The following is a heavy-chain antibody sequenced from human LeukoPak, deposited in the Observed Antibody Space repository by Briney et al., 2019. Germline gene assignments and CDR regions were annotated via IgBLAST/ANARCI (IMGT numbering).Heavy chain of an antibody. CDR2: ISYDGSNK. CDR3: ASGYSSIRDLIDY. CDR1: GFTFSSYA. J-gene: IGHJ4*02. D-gene: IGHD6-13*01. Sequence: PGGSLRLSCAASGFTFSSYAMHWVRQAPGKGLEWVAVISYDGSNKYYADSVKGRFTVSRDNSKNTLYLQMNSLRAEDTAVYYCASGYSSIRDLIDYWGQGTLVTVSS. V-gene: IGHV3-30-3*01.